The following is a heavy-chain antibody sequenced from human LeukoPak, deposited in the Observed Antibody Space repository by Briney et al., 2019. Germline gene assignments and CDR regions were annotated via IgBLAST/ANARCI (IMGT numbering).Heavy chain of an antibody. D-gene: IGHD6-13*01. V-gene: IGHV4-39*07. Sequence: SETLSLTCTVSGGSISSSSYYWGWIRQPPGKGLEWIGSIYYSGSTYYNPSLKSRVTISVDTSKNQFSLKLSSVTAADTAVYYCARVQYSSSPYFDYWGQGTLVTVSS. CDR1: GGSISSSSYY. CDR2: IYYSGST. CDR3: ARVQYSSSPYFDY. J-gene: IGHJ4*02.